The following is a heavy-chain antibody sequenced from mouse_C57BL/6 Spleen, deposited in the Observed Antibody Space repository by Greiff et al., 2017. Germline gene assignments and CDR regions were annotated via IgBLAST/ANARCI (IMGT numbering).Heavy chain of an antibody. V-gene: IGHV1-55*01. CDR1: GYTFTSYW. Sequence: QVQLQQSGAELVKPGASVKMSCKASGYTFTSYWITWVKQRPGQGLEWIGDIYPGSGSTNYNEKFKSKATLTVDTSSSTAYMQLSSLKSEDSAVYYCARGGFYYGNYGFDYWGQGTTLTVSS. CDR3: ARGGFYYGNYGFDY. CDR2: IYPGSGST. D-gene: IGHD2-1*01. J-gene: IGHJ2*01.